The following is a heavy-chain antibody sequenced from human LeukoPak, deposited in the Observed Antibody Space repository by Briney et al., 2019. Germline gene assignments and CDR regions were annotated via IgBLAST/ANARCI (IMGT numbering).Heavy chain of an antibody. CDR3: AGRGSSSGTFDI. D-gene: IGHD2-2*01. CDR1: GGSITNLDYY. J-gene: IGHJ3*02. CDR2: IYTSGGT. Sequence: SQTLSLTCTVSGGSITNLDYYWTWIRQPAGKRLEWIGRIYTSGGTNHNPSLKSRVTMSVDRSKNEISLHLASLTAADTALYYCAGRGSSSGTFDIWGPGTFVTVSS. V-gene: IGHV4-61*02.